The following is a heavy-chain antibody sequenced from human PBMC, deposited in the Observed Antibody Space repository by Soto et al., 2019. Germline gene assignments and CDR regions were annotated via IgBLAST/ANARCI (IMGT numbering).Heavy chain of an antibody. Sequence: GSLRLSCAASGFTFGNYGMHWVRQAPGKGLEWVAIIWHDGNNKYYADSVRGRFIISRDNSKNRLYLQMNSLRAEDTAVYYCASDRVGASDSYGLDVWGQGTPVTVSS. J-gene: IGHJ6*02. D-gene: IGHD1-26*01. CDR1: GFTFGNYG. V-gene: IGHV3-33*01. CDR2: IWHDGNNK. CDR3: ASDRVGASDSYGLDV.